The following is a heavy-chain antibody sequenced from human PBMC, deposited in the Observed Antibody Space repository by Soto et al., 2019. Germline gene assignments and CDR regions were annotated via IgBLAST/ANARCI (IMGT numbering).Heavy chain of an antibody. CDR1: GFTFSGFD. CDR2: IGTAGDT. J-gene: IGHJ4*02. Sequence: GSLRLSCEASGFTFSGFDMHWVRQPTGKGLEWVSSIGTAGDTYYAVSVKGRFTISRDNAKNSLSLQMNSLRAGDMAVYFCAKSQEIGTHFFDSWGQGXQVPVSS. CDR3: AKSQEIGTHFFDS. V-gene: IGHV3-13*01. D-gene: IGHD6-13*01.